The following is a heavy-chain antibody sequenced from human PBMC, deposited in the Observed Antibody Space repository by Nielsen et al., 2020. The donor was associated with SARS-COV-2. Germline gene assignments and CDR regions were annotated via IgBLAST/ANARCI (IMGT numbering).Heavy chain of an antibody. CDR3: ARPYYDFWSGYLDGFDI. D-gene: IGHD3-3*01. J-gene: IGHJ3*02. CDR1: GFTFGDYA. V-gene: IGHV3-49*04. Sequence: GESLKISCTASGFTFGDYAMSWVRQAPGKGLEWVGLIRSKAYGGTTEYAAYVKGSLTISRDHYKSIAYLQMNSLRAEDTAVYYCARPYYDFWSGYLDGFDIWGQGTMVTVSS. CDR2: IRSKAYGGTT.